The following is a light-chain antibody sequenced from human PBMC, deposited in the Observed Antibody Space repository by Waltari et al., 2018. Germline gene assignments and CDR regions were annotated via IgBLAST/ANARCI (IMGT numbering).Light chain of an antibody. CDR3: QQANSFPLT. J-gene: IGKJ4*01. V-gene: IGKV1D-12*01. Sequence: DIQLPQSPSSVPASVGDRATTTCRASQVISSWLAWYQQKPGKAPKLLIYAASSLQSGVPSRFSGSGSGTDFTLTISSLQPEDFATYYCQQANSFPLTFGGGTKVEIK. CDR1: QVISSW. CDR2: AAS.